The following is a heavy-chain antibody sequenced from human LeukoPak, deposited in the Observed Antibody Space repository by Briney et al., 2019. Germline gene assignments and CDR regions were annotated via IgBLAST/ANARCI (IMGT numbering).Heavy chain of an antibody. D-gene: IGHD3-22*01. CDR3: ARDGASSSGYYGWFDP. V-gene: IGHV4-59*01. J-gene: IGHJ5*02. CDR1: GGSIRSYY. CDR2: IYYSGST. Sequence: SETLSLTCTVSGGSIRSYYWSWIRQPPGKGLEWIGYIYYSGSTNYNPPLKSRVTTSVDTSKNQFSLKLSSVTAADTAVYYCARDGASSSGYYGWFDPWGQGTLVTVSS.